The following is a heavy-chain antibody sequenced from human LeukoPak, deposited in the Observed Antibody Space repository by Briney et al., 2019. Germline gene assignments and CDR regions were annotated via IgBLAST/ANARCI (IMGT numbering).Heavy chain of an antibody. CDR3: ARDGRYSGYDWVSFLFDY. D-gene: IGHD5-12*01. V-gene: IGHV3-33*01. CDR1: GFTFSSYG. J-gene: IGHJ4*02. Sequence: SGGSLRLPCAASGFTFSSYGMHWVRQAPGKGLEWVAVIWYDGSNKYYADSVKGRFTISRDNSKNTLYLQMNSLRAEDTAVYYCARDGRYSGYDWVSFLFDYWGQGTLVTVSS. CDR2: IWYDGSNK.